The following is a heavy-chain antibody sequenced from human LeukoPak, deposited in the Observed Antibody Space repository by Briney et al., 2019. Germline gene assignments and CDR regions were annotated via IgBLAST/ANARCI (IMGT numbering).Heavy chain of an antibody. V-gene: IGHV4-61*02. CDR1: GGSISSGSYY. D-gene: IGHD3-9*01. J-gene: IGHJ5*02. Sequence: SETLSLTCTVSGGSISSGSYYWSWIRQPAGKGLEWIGRIYTSGSTNYNPSLKSRVTISVDTSKNQFSLKLCSVTAADTAVYYCARDRPGYDILTGYFQEVDWFDPWGQGTLVTVSS. CDR3: ARDRPGYDILTGYFQEVDWFDP. CDR2: IYTSGST.